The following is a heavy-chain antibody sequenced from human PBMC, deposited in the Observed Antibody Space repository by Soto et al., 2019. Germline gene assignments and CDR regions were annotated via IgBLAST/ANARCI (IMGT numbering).Heavy chain of an antibody. D-gene: IGHD6-6*01. CDR2: IIPIFGTA. Sequence: GASVKVSCKASGVTFSSYAISWVRQAPGQGLEWMGGIIPIFGTANYAQKFQGRVTITADESTSTAYMELSSLRSEDTAVYYCARGRQMEQLVDYWGQGTLVTVSS. J-gene: IGHJ4*02. CDR3: ARGRQMEQLVDY. CDR1: GVTFSSYA. V-gene: IGHV1-69*13.